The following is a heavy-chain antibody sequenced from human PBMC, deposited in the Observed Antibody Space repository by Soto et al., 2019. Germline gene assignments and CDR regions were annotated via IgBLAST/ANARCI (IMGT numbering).Heavy chain of an antibody. D-gene: IGHD3-3*01. CDR3: ARDNTIFGVVITGADYYYGMDV. CDR2: INPSGGST. Sequence: ASVKVSCKASGYTFTSYYMHWVRQAPGQGLEWMGIINPSGGSTSYAQKFQGRVTMTRDTSTSTVYMELSSLRSEDTAVYYCARDNTIFGVVITGADYYYGMDVWGQGTTVTVSS. J-gene: IGHJ6*02. V-gene: IGHV1-46*01. CDR1: GYTFTSYY.